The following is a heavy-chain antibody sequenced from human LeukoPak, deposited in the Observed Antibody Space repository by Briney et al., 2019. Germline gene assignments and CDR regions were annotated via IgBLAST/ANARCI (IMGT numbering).Heavy chain of an antibody. J-gene: IGHJ3*02. CDR1: GFTFSSYS. Sequence: GGSLRLSCAASGFTFSSYSMNWVRQAPGKGLEWVPSISSSSSYIYYADSAKGRFTISRDNAKNSLYLQMNSLRAEDTAVYYCAKDRPYCSSTSCHSDAFDIWGQGTMVTVSS. V-gene: IGHV3-21*01. CDR3: AKDRPYCSSTSCHSDAFDI. D-gene: IGHD2-2*01. CDR2: ISSSSSYI.